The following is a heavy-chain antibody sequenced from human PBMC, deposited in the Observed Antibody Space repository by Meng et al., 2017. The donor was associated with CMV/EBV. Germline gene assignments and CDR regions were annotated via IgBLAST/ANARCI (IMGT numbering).Heavy chain of an antibody. Sequence: QVRVRERGAGLVRPSGTLHLSCTVPGGSICSLFWSWIRQPAGKGLEWIGRIYTSGSTNYNPSLKRRVTMSVDTSKNQFSLKLSSVTAADTAVYYCARSMVVAGDWFDPWGQGTLVTVPS. J-gene: IGHJ5*02. V-gene: IGHV4-4*07. CDR3: ARSMVVAGDWFDP. CDR2: IYTSGST. CDR1: GGSICSLF. D-gene: IGHD2-15*01.